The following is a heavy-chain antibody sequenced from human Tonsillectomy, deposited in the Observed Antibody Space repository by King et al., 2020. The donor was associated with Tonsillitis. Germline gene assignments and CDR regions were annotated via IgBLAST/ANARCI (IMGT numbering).Heavy chain of an antibody. CDR1: GFTFSRYG. J-gene: IGHJ5*02. CDR3: ARELRVVVTESWFDP. CDR2: ISYDGSIK. V-gene: IGHV3-33*05. D-gene: IGHD2-21*02. Sequence: VQLVESGGGVVQPGRSLRLSCAASGFTFSRYGMHWVRQAPGKGLEWVAVISYDGSIKYYADSVKGRFTISRDNSKNTLYLQMNSLRAEDTAVYYCARELRVVVTESWFDPWGHGTLVTVSS.